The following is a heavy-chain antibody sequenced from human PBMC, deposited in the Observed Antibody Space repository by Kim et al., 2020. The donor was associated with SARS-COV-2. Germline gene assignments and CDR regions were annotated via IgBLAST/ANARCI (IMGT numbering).Heavy chain of an antibody. D-gene: IGHD3-22*01. CDR3: AKDLGSYDSSGFDY. J-gene: IGHJ4*02. Sequence: ADSVKGRFTISRDNTKNTLYLQMNSLRAEDTAVYYCAKDLGSYDSSGFDYWGQGTLVTVSS. V-gene: IGHV3-23*01.